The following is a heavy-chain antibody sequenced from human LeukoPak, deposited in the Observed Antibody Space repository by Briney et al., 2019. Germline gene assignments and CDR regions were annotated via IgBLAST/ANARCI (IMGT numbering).Heavy chain of an antibody. J-gene: IGHJ6*02. CDR2: ISGSGGST. Sequence: PGGSLRLSCAASGFTFSSYAMSWVRQAPGKGLVWVSAISGSGGSTYYADSVKGQFTISRDNAKNSLYLQMNSLRAEDTALYYCAKDMTAGPYELRYFDWHYYYGMDVWGQGTTVTVSS. CDR1: GFTFSSYA. D-gene: IGHD3-9*01. CDR3: AKDMTAGPYELRYFDWHYYYGMDV. V-gene: IGHV3-23*01.